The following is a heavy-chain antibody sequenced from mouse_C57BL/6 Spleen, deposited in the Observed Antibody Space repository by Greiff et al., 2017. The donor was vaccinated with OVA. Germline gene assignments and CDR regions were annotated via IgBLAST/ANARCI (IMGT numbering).Heavy chain of an antibody. J-gene: IGHJ1*03. Sequence: QVQLQQPGAELVKPGASVKLSCKASGYTFTSYWMHWVKQRPGQGLEWIGMIHPNSGSTNYNEKFKSKATLTVDKSSSTAYMQLSSLTSEDSAVYDCARDGYDGYFEVRGTGTTVTVAS. CDR3: ARDGYDGYFEV. D-gene: IGHD2-2*01. CDR1: GYTFTSYW. V-gene: IGHV1-64*01. CDR2: IHPNSGST.